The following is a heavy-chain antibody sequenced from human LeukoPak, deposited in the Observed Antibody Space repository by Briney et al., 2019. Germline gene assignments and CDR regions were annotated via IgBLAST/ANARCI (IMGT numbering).Heavy chain of an antibody. D-gene: IGHD3-3*01. CDR2: INPDDTG. CDR3: AKEHDLWHEEGNWFDP. J-gene: IGHJ5*02. V-gene: IGHV3-23*01. CDR1: GFTFSASS. Sequence: QAGGSLRLSCLASGFTFSASSMTWVRQVPGKGLEWVSAINPDDTGYYADSVRGRFTVSRDTSKNTLYLQLNRLRAEDTAVYYCAKEHDLWHEEGNWFDPWGQGTLVTVSS.